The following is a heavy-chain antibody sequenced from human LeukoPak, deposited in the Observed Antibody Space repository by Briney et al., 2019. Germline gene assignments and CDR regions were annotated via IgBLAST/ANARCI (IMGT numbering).Heavy chain of an antibody. CDR3: ARASGDYVWGSYRYNPTFDY. J-gene: IGHJ4*02. Sequence: GASVKVSCKASGYTFTGYYMHWVRQAPGQGLEWMGWINPNSGGTNYAQKFQGWVTMTRDTSISTAYMELSGLRSDDTAVYYCARASGDYVWGSYRYNPTFDYWGQGTLVTVSS. D-gene: IGHD3-16*02. CDR2: INPNSGGT. V-gene: IGHV1-2*04. CDR1: GYTFTGYY.